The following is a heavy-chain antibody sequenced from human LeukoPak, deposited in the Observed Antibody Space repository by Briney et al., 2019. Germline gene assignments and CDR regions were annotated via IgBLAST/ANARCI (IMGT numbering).Heavy chain of an antibody. J-gene: IGHJ4*02. D-gene: IGHD5-24*01. CDR1: GGSISSYY. Sequence: PSETLSLTCTVSGGSISSYYWSWIRQSPGKGLGWIGYIYYSGSTNYNPSLKSRVTISVDTSNNQFSLKLSSVTAADTAVYYCARTDGYNSHYFDYWGQGTLVTVSS. CDR3: ARTDGYNSHYFDY. CDR2: IYYSGST. V-gene: IGHV4-59*08.